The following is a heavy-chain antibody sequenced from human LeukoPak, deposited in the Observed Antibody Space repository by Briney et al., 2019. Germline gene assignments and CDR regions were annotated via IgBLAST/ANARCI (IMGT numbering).Heavy chain of an antibody. CDR3: AKQDSGYDLGIVVVIPPYYFDY. Sequence: GGSLRLSCAASGFTFSSYAMSWVRQAPGKGLEWVSAISGSGGSTYYADSVKGRFTISRDNSKNTLYLQMNSLRAEDTAVYYCAKQDSGYDLGIVVVIPPYYFDYWVQGTLVTVSS. J-gene: IGHJ4*02. V-gene: IGHV3-23*01. CDR1: GFTFSSYA. D-gene: IGHD3-22*01. CDR2: ISGSGGST.